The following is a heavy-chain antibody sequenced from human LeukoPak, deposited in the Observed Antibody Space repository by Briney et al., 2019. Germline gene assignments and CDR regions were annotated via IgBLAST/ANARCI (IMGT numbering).Heavy chain of an antibody. CDR3: AKWFGELFSFYYYYMDV. CDR1: GFTFSSYE. D-gene: IGHD3-10*01. CDR2: ISGSGGST. Sequence: GGSLRLSCSASGFTFSSYEMNWVRQAPGKGLEWVSAISGSGGSTYYADSVKGRFTISRDNSKNTLYLQMNSLRAEDTAVYYCAKWFGELFSFYYYYMDVWGKGTTVTISS. J-gene: IGHJ6*03. V-gene: IGHV3-23*01.